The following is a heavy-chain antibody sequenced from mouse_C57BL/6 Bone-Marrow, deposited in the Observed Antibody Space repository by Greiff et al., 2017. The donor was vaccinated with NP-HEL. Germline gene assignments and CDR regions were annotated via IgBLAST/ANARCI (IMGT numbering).Heavy chain of an antibody. CDR1: SSTVLSAS. CDR3: ARPLIYYQGPTHHHTNTMDY. Sequence: EVKLVESGGGLVQPFGSLKLPCADTSSTVLSASPYFSLPTPSNILEFVSYISNFVSSTYYPDTVKGRFTISRDNAKNTLYLQMSRLKSEDTAMYTCARPLIYYQGPTHHHTNTMDYWGQGPTDT. D-gene: IGHD1-1*01. V-gene: IGHV5-12*01. CDR2: ISNFVSST. J-gene: IGHJ4*01.